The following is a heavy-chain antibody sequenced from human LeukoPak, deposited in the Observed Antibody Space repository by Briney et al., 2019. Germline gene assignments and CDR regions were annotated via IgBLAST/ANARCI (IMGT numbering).Heavy chain of an antibody. J-gene: IGHJ4*02. CDR2: ISSNGGCT. D-gene: IGHD2-2*01. V-gene: IGHV3-23*01. Sequence: GGSLRLSCAASGFTFSSYGTNWVRQAPGKGLEWGSGISSNGGCTKYADYMKGQFTISRDNSNNTLYLQMITLRAEDTAVYYWAKEKETGYGSTTSFYGGHWGQGTLVTVSS. CDR1: GFTFSSYG. CDR3: AKEKETGYGSTTSFYGGH.